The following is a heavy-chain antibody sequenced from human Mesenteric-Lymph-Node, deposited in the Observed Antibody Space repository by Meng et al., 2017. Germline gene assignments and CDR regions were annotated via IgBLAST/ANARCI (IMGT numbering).Heavy chain of an antibody. CDR2: MYHSGTT. J-gene: IGHJ5*02. CDR3: ARGLVRGVIIINWFDP. Sequence: RLQVPGPGLVKPPGTLPLPCAVSGGSISSSNWWSWVRQPPGKGLEWIGEMYHSGTTNYNPSLKSRVTISMGKSNNQLSLKLNSVTAADTAVYYCARGLVRGVIIINWFDPWGQGTLVTVSS. CDR1: GGSISSSNW. V-gene: IGHV4-4*03. D-gene: IGHD3-10*01.